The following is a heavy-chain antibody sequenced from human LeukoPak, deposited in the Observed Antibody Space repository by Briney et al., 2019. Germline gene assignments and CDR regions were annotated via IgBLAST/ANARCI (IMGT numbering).Heavy chain of an antibody. Sequence: SSETLSLTCAVYGGSFSGYYWSWIRQPPGKGLEWIGEINHSGSTNYNPSLKSRVTISVDTSKNQFSLKLSSVTAADTAVYYCARRQAVAGTRYWGQGTLVTVSS. CDR1: GGSFSGYY. J-gene: IGHJ4*02. V-gene: IGHV4-34*01. CDR3: ARRQAVAGTRY. CDR2: INHSGST. D-gene: IGHD6-19*01.